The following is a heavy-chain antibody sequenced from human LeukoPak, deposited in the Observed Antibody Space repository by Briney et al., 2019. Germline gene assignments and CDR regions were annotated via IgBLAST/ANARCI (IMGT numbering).Heavy chain of an antibody. CDR3: AKGGGGRLIYYYYMDV. J-gene: IGHJ6*03. CDR2: IKQDGSAK. D-gene: IGHD3-16*01. CDR1: GFTFSTYW. V-gene: IGHV3-7*03. Sequence: PGGSLRLSCAATGFTFSTYWMSWVRQAPGKGLEWVANIKQDGSAKYYVDSVKGRFTISRDNAKNSLYLQMNSLRAEDMALYYCAKGGGGRLIYYYYMDVWGKGTTVTVSS.